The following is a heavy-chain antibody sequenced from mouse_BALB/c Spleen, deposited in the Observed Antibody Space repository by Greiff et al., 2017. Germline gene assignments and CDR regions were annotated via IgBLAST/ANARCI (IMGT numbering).Heavy chain of an antibody. Sequence: VHVKQSGPELVKPGASVKISCKTSGYTFTEYTMHWVKQSHGKSLEWIGGINPNNGGTSYNQKFKGKATLTVDKSSSTAYMELRSLTSEDSAVYYCAREGGYDDLPYAMDYWGQGTSVTVSS. CDR3: AREGGYDDLPYAMDY. V-gene: IGHV1-18*01. CDR2: INPNNGGT. J-gene: IGHJ4*01. D-gene: IGHD2-2*01. CDR1: GYTFTEYT.